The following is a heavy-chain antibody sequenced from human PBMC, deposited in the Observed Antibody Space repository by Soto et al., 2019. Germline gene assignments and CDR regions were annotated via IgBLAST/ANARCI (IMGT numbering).Heavy chain of an antibody. CDR3: AHTFRGSGGSCWPFDY. CDR2: IYWDDDK. CDR1: GFSLSTSGVG. V-gene: IGHV2-5*02. D-gene: IGHD2-15*01. Sequence: QITLKESGPTLVKPTQTLTLTCTFSGFSLSTSGVGVGWIRQPPGKALEWLALIYWDDDKRYSPSLKSRLTITKDTSKNQVVLTMTNMDPVDTATYYCAHTFRGSGGSCWPFDYWGQGTLVTVSS. J-gene: IGHJ4*02.